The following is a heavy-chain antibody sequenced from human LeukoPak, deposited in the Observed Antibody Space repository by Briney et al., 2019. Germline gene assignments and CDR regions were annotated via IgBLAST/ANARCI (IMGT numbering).Heavy chain of an antibody. D-gene: IGHD5-12*01. V-gene: IGHV4-59*01. CDR3: ARASLVGWLLDAFDI. CDR1: GGSISSYY. Sequence: SETLSLTCTVSGGSISSYYWSWIRQPPGKGLEWIGYIYYSGSTNYNPSLKSRVTISVDTSKNQFSLKLSSVTAADTAVYYCARASLVGWLLDAFDIWGQGTMVTVSS. J-gene: IGHJ3*02. CDR2: IYYSGST.